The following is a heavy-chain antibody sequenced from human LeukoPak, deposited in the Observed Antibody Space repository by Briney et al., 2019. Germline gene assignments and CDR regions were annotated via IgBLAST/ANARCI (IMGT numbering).Heavy chain of an antibody. CDR2: INPNSGGT. D-gene: IGHD5-12*01. J-gene: IGHJ6*03. V-gene: IGHV1-2*02. CDR1: GYTFTGYY. Sequence: ASVKVSCKASGYTFTGYYMHWVRQAPGQGLEWMGWINPNSGGTNYAQKFQGRVTMTRDTSISTAYMELSRLRSDDTAVYYCARAGDIVATITYPSPDYYYYMDVWGKGTTVTVSS. CDR3: ARAGDIVATITYPSPDYYYYMDV.